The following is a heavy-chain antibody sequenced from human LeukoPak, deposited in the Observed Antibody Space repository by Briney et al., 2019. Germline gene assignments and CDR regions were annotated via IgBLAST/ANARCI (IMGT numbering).Heavy chain of an antibody. V-gene: IGHV3-7*03. Sequence: GGSLRLSCPASGFTFSSYWMSWVRQAPGKGLEWVANIKQDGSEKYYVDSVKGRFTISRDNAKNSLYLQMNSLRAEDTAVYYCARSNDYGPDNWFDPWGQGTLVTVSS. J-gene: IGHJ5*02. CDR2: IKQDGSEK. CDR1: GFTFSSYW. D-gene: IGHD4-17*01. CDR3: ARSNDYGPDNWFDP.